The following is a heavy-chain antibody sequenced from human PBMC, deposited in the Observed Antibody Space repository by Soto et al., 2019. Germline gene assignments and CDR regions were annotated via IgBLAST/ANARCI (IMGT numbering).Heavy chain of an antibody. V-gene: IGHV3-23*01. D-gene: IGHD3-22*01. Sequence: EVQLLESGGGLVHPGGSLRLSCAASGFTFSSYAMSWVRQAPGKGLEWVSAISGSGGSTYYADSVKGRFTISRDNSKNTLYLQMSSLRAEDTAVYYCAKGRLTTYFPIDYWGQGTLVTVSS. J-gene: IGHJ4*02. CDR2: ISGSGGST. CDR3: AKGRLTTYFPIDY. CDR1: GFTFSSYA.